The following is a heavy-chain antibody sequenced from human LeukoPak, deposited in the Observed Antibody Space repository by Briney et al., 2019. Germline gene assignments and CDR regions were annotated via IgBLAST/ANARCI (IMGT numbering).Heavy chain of an antibody. Sequence: GGPLRLSCAASGFSFSSYAMHWVRQAPGKGLEWVAVIPYDGSNKYYADSVKGRFTISRDNSKNTLYLQMNSLRAEDTAVYYCARDFRVAGPEYFQHWGQGTLVTVSS. CDR3: ARDFRVAGPEYFQH. CDR1: GFSFSSYA. D-gene: IGHD6-19*01. CDR2: IPYDGSNK. V-gene: IGHV3-30*04. J-gene: IGHJ1*01.